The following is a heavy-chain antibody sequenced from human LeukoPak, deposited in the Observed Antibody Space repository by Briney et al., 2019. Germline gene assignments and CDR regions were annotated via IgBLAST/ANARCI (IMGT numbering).Heavy chain of an antibody. V-gene: IGHV3-23*01. CDR3: ARARVVTKWIDY. CDR2: ISGSGGST. J-gene: IGHJ4*02. Sequence: GGSLRLSCAASGFTSSSYAMTWVRQAPGKGLEWVSAISGSGGSTYYADSVKGRFTISRDNAKNSLYLQMNSLRAEDTAVYYCARARVVTKWIDYWGQGTLVTVSS. CDR1: GFTSSSYA. D-gene: IGHD2-21*02.